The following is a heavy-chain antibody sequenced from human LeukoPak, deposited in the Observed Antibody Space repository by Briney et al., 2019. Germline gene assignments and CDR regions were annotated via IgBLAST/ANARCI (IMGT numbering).Heavy chain of an antibody. CDR3: TRAASSGPLFTYHMDV. Sequence: SETLSLTCAVYGGSFSGYYWTWIRQPPGKGLEWIGEINHSGSTNYNPSLKSRVTISVDTSKNQFSLKLTSVTAADTAVYYCTRAASSGPLFTYHMDVWGKGTTVTVSS. V-gene: IGHV4-34*01. D-gene: IGHD3-22*01. CDR2: INHSGST. J-gene: IGHJ6*03. CDR1: GGSFSGYY.